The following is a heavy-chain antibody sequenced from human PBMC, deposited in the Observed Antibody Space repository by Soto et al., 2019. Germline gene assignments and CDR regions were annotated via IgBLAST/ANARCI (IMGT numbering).Heavy chain of an antibody. J-gene: IGHJ6*04. V-gene: IGHV4-34*01. CDR3: ARGYGHV. CDR2: INHSGST. Sequence: SSETLSLTCAVYGGSFSGYYWSWIRQPPGKGLEWIGEINHSGSTNYNPSLKSRVTISVDTSKNQFSLKLSSVTAADTAVYYCARGYGHVWGKGTTVTVSS. D-gene: IGHD4-17*01. CDR1: GGSFSGYY.